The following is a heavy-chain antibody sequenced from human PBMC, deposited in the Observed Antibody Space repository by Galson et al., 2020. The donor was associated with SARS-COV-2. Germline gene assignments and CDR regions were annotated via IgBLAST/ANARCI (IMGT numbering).Heavy chain of an antibody. Sequence: ETSETLSLTCTVSGGSISSYYWSWIRQPAGKGLEWIGRIYTSGSTNYNPSLKSRVTMSVDTSKNQFSLKLSSVTAADTAVYYCARDRNAGYYDSSGYYSYYYYGMDVWGQGTTVTVSS. CDR1: GGSISSYY. J-gene: IGHJ6*02. CDR2: IYTSGST. D-gene: IGHD3-22*01. CDR3: ARDRNAGYYDSSGYYSYYYYGMDV. V-gene: IGHV4-4*07.